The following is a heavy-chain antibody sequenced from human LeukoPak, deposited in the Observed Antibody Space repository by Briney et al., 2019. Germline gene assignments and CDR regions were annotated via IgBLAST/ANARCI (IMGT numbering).Heavy chain of an antibody. CDR3: ARGHRYGFLSGDHYYYYMDV. V-gene: IGHV1-2*02. D-gene: IGHD5-18*01. Sequence: ASVKVSCKASGYTFTGYYMHWVRQAPGQGLEWMGWINPNSGGTNYAQKFQGRVTMTRDTSISTAYMELRRLRSDDTAVYYCARGHRYGFLSGDHYYYYMDVWGKGTSVTIS. J-gene: IGHJ6*03. CDR2: INPNSGGT. CDR1: GYTFTGYY.